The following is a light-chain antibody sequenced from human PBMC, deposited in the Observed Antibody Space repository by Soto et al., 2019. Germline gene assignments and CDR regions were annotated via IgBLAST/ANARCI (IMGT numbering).Light chain of an antibody. CDR3: MQGTHWPPT. J-gene: IGKJ1*01. CDR2: KVS. CDR1: QSLVYSDGYTY. V-gene: IGKV2-30*01. Sequence: DVMTQSPLSLPVILGQPASISCTSSQSLVYSDGYTYMNWFQQRPGQSPRRLIYKVSNRDSGVPDRFSGGGSDTEFTLKITRVEAEDVGIYYCMQGTHWPPTFGQGSKVEIQ.